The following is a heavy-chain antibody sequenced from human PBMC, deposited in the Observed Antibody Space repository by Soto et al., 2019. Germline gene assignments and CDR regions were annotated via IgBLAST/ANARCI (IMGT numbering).Heavy chain of an antibody. CDR1: GGSISSGDYY. D-gene: IGHD1-1*01. V-gene: IGHV4-30-4*01. J-gene: IGHJ1*01. Sequence: SETLSLTCTVSGGSISSGDYYWSWIRQPPGKGLEWIGYIYYSGSTYYNPSLKSRVTISVDTSKNQFSLKLSSVTAADTAVYYCARGPLTREYFQHWGQGTLVTVSS. CDR2: IYYSGST. CDR3: ARGPLTREYFQH.